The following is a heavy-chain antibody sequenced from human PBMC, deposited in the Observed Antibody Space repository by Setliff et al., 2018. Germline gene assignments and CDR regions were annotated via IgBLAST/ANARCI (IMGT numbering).Heavy chain of an antibody. CDR2: IYPGDSDT. CDR1: GYSFTSYW. Sequence: RGSLKISCKGSGYSFTSYWIAWVRQMPGKGLEWMGIIYPGDSDTRYSPSFQGQVTISADKSISTAFLQWSSLKASDTAMYYCARRAAAHDWFDPWGQGTLVTVSS. CDR3: ARRAAAHDWFDP. J-gene: IGHJ5*02. D-gene: IGHD2-15*01. V-gene: IGHV5-51*01.